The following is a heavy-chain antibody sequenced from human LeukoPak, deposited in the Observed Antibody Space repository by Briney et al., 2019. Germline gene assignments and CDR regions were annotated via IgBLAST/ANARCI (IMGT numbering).Heavy chain of an antibody. D-gene: IGHD1-26*01. CDR1: GGSLSSGGYY. Sequence: SETLSLTCTVPGGSLSSGGYYWSWIRQHPGKGLEWIGYIYYSGSTYYNPSLKSRVTISVDTSKNQFSLKLSSVTAADTAVYYCARARGSGSYDDNYGMDVWGQGTTVTVSS. V-gene: IGHV4-31*03. CDR3: ARARGSGSYDDNYGMDV. CDR2: IYYSGST. J-gene: IGHJ6*02.